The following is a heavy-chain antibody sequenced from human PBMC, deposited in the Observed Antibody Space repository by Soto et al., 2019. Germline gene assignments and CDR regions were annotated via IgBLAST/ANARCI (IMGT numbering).Heavy chain of an antibody. V-gene: IGHV3-23*01. D-gene: IGHD3-16*01. CDR1: GFTFSNHA. CDR3: ANKRSGRWSMGGFDS. Sequence: EVQLLESGGALVQPGGSLRLSCAASGFTFSNHALNWVRQAPGEGLEWLSAISGNANDKYYADSVKGRFTISSDSSTNTVFLQINSLSAEDTALYSCANKRSGRWSMGGFDSWGQGTLVTVSS. CDR2: ISGNANDK. J-gene: IGHJ4*02.